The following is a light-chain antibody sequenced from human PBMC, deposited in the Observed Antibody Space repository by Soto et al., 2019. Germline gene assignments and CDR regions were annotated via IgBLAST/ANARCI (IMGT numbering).Light chain of an antibody. CDR2: GVS. CDR1: QSVSSNF. Sequence: DMVLTQSPGTLSLSPGERATLSCRASQSVSSNFLAWYQQRPGQAPLLLIHGVSSRATGIPDRFSGSGSGTDFTLTINRLEPEDFALYFCQQYGSSPFTFGPGTKLEIK. J-gene: IGKJ3*01. V-gene: IGKV3-20*01. CDR3: QQYGSSPFT.